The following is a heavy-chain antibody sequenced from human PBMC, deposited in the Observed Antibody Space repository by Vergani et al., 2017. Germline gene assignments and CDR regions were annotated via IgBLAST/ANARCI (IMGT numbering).Heavy chain of an antibody. D-gene: IGHD2-15*01. Sequence: QVQLQESGPGLVKPPGTLSLTCAVSGDSFRSNKWWTWVRQSPGKTLEWIGEISHSGSTNYNPSLKCRVTLSLDTSKNQFSLRLSSVTAADTAVYYCARDPKSYCSGGSCFSVWGAFDIWGRGTTVTVSS. J-gene: IGHJ3*02. CDR1: GDSFRSNKW. V-gene: IGHV4-4*03. CDR3: ARDPKSYCSGGSCFSVWGAFDI. CDR2: ISHSGST.